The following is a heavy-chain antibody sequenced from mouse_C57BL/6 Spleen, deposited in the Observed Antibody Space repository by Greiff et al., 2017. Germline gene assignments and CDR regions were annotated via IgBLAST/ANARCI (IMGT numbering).Heavy chain of an antibody. CDR2: IYPGDGDT. V-gene: IGHV1-82*01. D-gene: IGHD3-3*01. CDR3: ARGDGRYFDV. J-gene: IGHJ1*03. CDR1: GYAFSSSW. Sequence: QVQLQQSGPELVKPGASVKISCKASGYAFSSSWMNWVKQRPGKGLEWIGRIYPGDGDTNYNGKFKGKATLTADKSSSTAYMQLSSLTSEDSAVDFCARGDGRYFDVWGTGTTVTVSS.